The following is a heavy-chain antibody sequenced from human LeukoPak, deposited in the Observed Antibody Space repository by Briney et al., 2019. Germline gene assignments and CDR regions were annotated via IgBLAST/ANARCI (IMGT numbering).Heavy chain of an antibody. Sequence: PSETLSLTCTVSGGSISSYYWSWIRQPAGKGLEWIGRIYTSGSTNYNPSLKSRVTMSVDTSKNQFSLKLSSETAADTAVYYCARDNVGEVGATHNWFDPWGQGTLVTVSS. D-gene: IGHD1-26*01. CDR2: IYTSGST. J-gene: IGHJ5*02. CDR3: ARDNVGEVGATHNWFDP. CDR1: GGSISSYY. V-gene: IGHV4-4*07.